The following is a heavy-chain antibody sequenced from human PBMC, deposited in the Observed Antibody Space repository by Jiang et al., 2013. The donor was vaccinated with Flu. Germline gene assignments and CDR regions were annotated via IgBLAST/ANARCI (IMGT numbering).Heavy chain of an antibody. CDR2: IYPGDSDT. CDR3: ARFGWELLPLMGAFDI. J-gene: IGHJ3*02. V-gene: IGHV5-51*01. CDR1: GYSFASYW. Sequence: SLKISCKGSGYSFASYWIGWVRQMPGKGLEWMGIIYPGDSDTRYSPSFQGQVTISADKSISTAYLQWSSLKASDTAMYYCARFGWELLPLMGAFDIWGQGTMVTVSS. D-gene: IGHD1-26*01.